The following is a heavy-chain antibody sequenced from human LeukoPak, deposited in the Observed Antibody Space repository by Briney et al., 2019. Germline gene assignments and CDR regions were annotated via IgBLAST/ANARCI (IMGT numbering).Heavy chain of an antibody. D-gene: IGHD5-18*01. V-gene: IGHV3-74*01. CDR2: INSDGSST. Sequence: GGSLRLSCAASRFTFSSYWMHWVRQAPGKGLVWVSRINSDGSSTSYADSVKGRFTISRDNAKNTLYLQMNSLRAEDTAVYYCARVGYSYGLYYYMDVWGKGTTVTISS. CDR3: ARVGYSYGLYYYMDV. CDR1: RFTFSSYW. J-gene: IGHJ6*03.